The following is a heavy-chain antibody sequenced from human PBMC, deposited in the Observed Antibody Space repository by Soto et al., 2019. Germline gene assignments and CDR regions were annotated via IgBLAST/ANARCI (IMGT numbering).Heavy chain of an antibody. CDR2: ISSSSSYI. Sequence: EVQLVESGGGLVKPGGSLRLSCAASGFTFSSYSMNWVRQAPGKGLEWVSSISSSSSYIYYADSVKGRFTISRDNAKNSLYLQMNSLRAEDTAVYYCARDAPWSSGWYNFDYWGQGTLVTVSS. CDR3: ARDAPWSSGWYNFDY. V-gene: IGHV3-21*01. J-gene: IGHJ4*02. D-gene: IGHD6-19*01. CDR1: GFTFSSYS.